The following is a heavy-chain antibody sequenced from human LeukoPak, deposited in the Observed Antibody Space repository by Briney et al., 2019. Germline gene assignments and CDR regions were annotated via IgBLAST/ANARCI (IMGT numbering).Heavy chain of an antibody. CDR2: ISYKGNNK. Sequence: GGSVRLSCVASGFTFSNYGMHWVRQAPGKGLEWVAVISYKGNNKYYEDSVKGRFTISRDNSKNTLYLEMNSLRAEDTAVYYCAKDGDIAAAAYYFDYWGQGTLVTVSS. CDR1: GFTFSNYG. CDR3: AKDGDIAAAAYYFDY. V-gene: IGHV3-30*18. J-gene: IGHJ4*02. D-gene: IGHD6-13*01.